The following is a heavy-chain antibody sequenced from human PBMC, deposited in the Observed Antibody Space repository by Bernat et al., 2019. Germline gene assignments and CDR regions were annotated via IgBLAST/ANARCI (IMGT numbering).Heavy chain of an antibody. CDR3: ASSYYYGSGSYLDI. CDR2: IYYSGST. J-gene: IGHJ3*02. V-gene: IGHV4-39*01. Sequence: QLQLQESGPGLVKPSETLSLTCTVSGGSISSGSYYWGWIRQPPGKGLEWIGSIYYSGSTYYNPSLKSRVTISVDTSKNQFSLKLSSVTAADTAVYYCASSYYYGSGSYLDIWGQGTMVTVSS. CDR1: GGSISSGSYY. D-gene: IGHD3-10*01.